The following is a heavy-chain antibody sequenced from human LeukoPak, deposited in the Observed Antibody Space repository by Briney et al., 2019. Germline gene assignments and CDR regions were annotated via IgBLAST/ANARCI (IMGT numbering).Heavy chain of an antibody. CDR2: INHSGST. J-gene: IGHJ4*02. V-gene: IGHV4-34*01. CDR1: GGSFSGYY. Sequence: SETLSLTCAVYGGSFSGYYWSWIRQPPGKGLEWIGEINHSGSTNYNPSLKSRVTISVDASKNRFSLKLSSVTAADTAVYYCARVIYGVSSSYYFDYWGQGTLVTVSS. CDR3: ARVIYGVSSSYYFDY. D-gene: IGHD4-17*01.